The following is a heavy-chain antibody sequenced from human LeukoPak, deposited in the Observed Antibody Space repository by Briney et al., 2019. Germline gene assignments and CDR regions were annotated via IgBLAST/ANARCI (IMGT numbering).Heavy chain of an antibody. J-gene: IGHJ6*03. V-gene: IGHV3-21*01. D-gene: IGHD6-19*01. Sequence: GGSLRLSCAASGFTFSSYSMNWVRQAPGKGLEWVSSTSSSSSYIYYADSVKGRFTISRDNAKNSLYLQMNSLRAEDTAVYYCARLGSGWSDFYYYYYYYMDVWGKGTTDTVSS. CDR3: ARLGSGWSDFYYYYYYYMDV. CDR2: TSSSSSYI. CDR1: GFTFSSYS.